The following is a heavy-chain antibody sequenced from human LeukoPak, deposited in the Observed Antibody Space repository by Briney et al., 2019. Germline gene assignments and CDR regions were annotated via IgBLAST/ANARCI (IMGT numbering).Heavy chain of an antibody. Sequence: GASVKVSCKASGYTFTGYYMHWVRQAPGQGLEWMGWINPNSGGTNYAQKFQGRVTMTRDTSISTAYMELSRLRSDDTAVYYCARVAFRDGYNVVLWYWGQGTLVTVSS. CDR2: INPNSGGT. J-gene: IGHJ4*02. V-gene: IGHV1-2*02. CDR1: GYTFTGYY. CDR3: ARVAFRDGYNVVLWY. D-gene: IGHD5-24*01.